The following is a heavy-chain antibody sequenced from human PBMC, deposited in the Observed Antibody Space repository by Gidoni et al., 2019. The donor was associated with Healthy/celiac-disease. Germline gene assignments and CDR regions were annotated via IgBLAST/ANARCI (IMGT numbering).Heavy chain of an antibody. D-gene: IGHD3-22*01. CDR3: ARAADYYDSSGYSYGMDV. CDR2: IGTAGDT. J-gene: IGHJ6*02. CDR1: GFTFSSYD. Sequence: EVQLVESGGGLVLPGGSLRLSCAASGFTFSSYDMHWVRQAPGKGLEWFSSIGTAGDTYYPGSVKGRFTISRENAKNSLYLQMNSLRAGDTAVYYCARAADYYDSSGYSYGMDVWGQGTTVTVSS. V-gene: IGHV3-13*01.